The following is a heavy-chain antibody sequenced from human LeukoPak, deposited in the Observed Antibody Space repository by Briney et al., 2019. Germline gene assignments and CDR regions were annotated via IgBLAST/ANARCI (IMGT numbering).Heavy chain of an antibody. J-gene: IGHJ4*02. CDR1: GYTFTSYG. V-gene: IGHV1-18*01. CDR2: ISAYNGNT. CDR3: ARDFGLGSGSRPFDY. Sequence: GASVTVSCTASGYTFTSYGIGWVQQAPGQGLEWMGWISAYNGNTNYAQKLQGRVTMTTDTSTSTAYMELRSLRSDDTAVYYCARDFGLGSGSRPFDYWGQGTLVTVSS. D-gene: IGHD3-10*01.